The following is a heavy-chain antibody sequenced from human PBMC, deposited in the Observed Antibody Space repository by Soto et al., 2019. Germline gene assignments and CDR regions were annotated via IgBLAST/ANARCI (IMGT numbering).Heavy chain of an antibody. CDR1: ADSFSSYG. V-gene: IGHV1-69*01. D-gene: IGHD3-3*01. Sequence: QVQLVQSGAEVKEPGSAVKVSCKAPADSFSSYGISWVRQAPGQGLEWMGGIIPIFGTTNYAEKFQGRVTITADESTNTAYMELSSQRSEDTALYYCARVFPDGWVEPGVVRGYLDTWGRGTLVTVSS. CDR3: ARVFPDGWVEPGVVRGYLDT. J-gene: IGHJ4*02. CDR2: IIPIFGTT.